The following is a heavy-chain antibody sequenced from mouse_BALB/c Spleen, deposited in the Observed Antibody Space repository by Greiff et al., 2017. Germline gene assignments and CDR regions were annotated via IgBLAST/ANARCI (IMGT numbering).Heavy chain of an antibody. V-gene: IGHV5-6-4*01. Sequence: EVMLVESGGGLVKPGGSLKLSCAASGFTFSSYTMSWVRQTPEKRLEWVATISSGGSYTYYPDSVKGRFTISRDNAKNTLYLQMSSLKSEDTAMYYCTRDVYYGNYTWFAYWGQGTLVTVSA. J-gene: IGHJ3*01. D-gene: IGHD2-1*01. CDR2: ISSGGSYT. CDR1: GFTFSSYT. CDR3: TRDVYYGNYTWFAY.